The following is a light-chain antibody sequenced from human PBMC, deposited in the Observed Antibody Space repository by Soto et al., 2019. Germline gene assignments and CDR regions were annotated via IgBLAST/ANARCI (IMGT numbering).Light chain of an antibody. V-gene: IGLV2-14*01. CDR3: SSYTSSSTPWV. CDR1: SSDVGGYNY. CDR2: EVS. J-gene: IGLJ3*02. Sequence: QSARTQPASVSGSPGQSITISCTGTSSDVGGYNYVSWYQQHPGKAPKVIIYEVSTRPSGVSNRFSGSKSGNTASLTISGLQAEDEADYYCSSYTSSSTPWVFGGVTHLSVL.